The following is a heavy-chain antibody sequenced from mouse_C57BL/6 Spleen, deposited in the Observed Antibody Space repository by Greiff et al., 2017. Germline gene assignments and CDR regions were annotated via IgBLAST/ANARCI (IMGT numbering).Heavy chain of an antibody. V-gene: IGHV5-17*01. D-gene: IGHD2-5*01. CDR1: GFTFSDYG. CDR2: ISSGSSTI. J-gene: IGHJ4*01. Sequence: EVKVVESGGGLVKPGGSLKLSCAASGFTFSDYGMHWVRQAPEKGLEWVAYISSGSSTIYYADTVKGRFTISRDNAKNTLVLQMTSLRSEDTAMYYCAKNYYSTYCYAMDYWGQGTSVTVSS. CDR3: AKNYYSTYCYAMDY.